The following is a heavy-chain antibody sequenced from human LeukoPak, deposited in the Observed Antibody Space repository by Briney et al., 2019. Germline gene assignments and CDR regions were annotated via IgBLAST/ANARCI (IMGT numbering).Heavy chain of an antibody. CDR3: ARSDDESYSSGWYWFDP. J-gene: IGHJ5*02. CDR1: GFTFSSYA. V-gene: IGHV3-30-3*01. CDR2: ISYDGSNK. D-gene: IGHD6-19*01. Sequence: GRSLRLSCAASGFTFSSYAMHWVRQAPGKGLEWVAVISYDGSNKYYADSVKGRFTISRDNSKNTLYPQMNSLRAEDTAVYYCARSDDESYSSGWYWFDPWGQGTLVTVSS.